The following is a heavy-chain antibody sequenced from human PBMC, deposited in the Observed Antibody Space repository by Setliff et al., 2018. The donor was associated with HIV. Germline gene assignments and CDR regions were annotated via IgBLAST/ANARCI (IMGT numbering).Heavy chain of an antibody. CDR3: TTDLGLSYGSGSRFDY. CDR2: IPS. V-gene: IGHV3-15*01. D-gene: IGHD3-10*01. CDR1: DFTFSDYW. Sequence: PGGSLRLSCAASDFTFSDYWMTWVRQAPGKGLEWVGRIPSNGVPVKGRFTISRDDSNNMLYLQMNNLITEDTAVYYCTTDLGLSYGSGSRFDYWGQGTLVTVSS. J-gene: IGHJ4*02.